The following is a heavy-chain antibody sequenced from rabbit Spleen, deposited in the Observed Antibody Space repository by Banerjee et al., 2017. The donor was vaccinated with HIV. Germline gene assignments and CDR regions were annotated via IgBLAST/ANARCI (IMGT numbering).Heavy chain of an antibody. Sequence: QSLEESGGDLVKPGASLTLTCTASGVSFSSSYYMCWVRQAPGKGLEWIACIDTGSSGFTYFASWAKGRFTVSKTSSTTVTLQLNSLTAADTATYFCARGSAAMTMVITGYYLSLWGPGTLVTVS. CDR2: IDTGSSGFT. J-gene: IGHJ4*01. V-gene: IGHV1S40*01. CDR3: ARGSAAMTMVITGYYLSL. CDR1: GVSFSSSYY. D-gene: IGHD2-1*01.